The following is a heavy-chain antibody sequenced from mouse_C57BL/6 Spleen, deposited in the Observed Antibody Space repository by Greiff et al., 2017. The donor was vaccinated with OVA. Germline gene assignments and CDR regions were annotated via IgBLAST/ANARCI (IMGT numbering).Heavy chain of an antibody. J-gene: IGHJ2*01. V-gene: IGHV14-1*01. CDR1: GFNIKDYY. CDR3: TTWSTTVVAGD. Sequence: VQLQQSGAELVRPGASVKLSCTASGFNIKDYYMHWVKQRPEQGLEWIGRIDPEDGDTEYAPKFQGKATMTADISSNTAYLQLSSLTSEDTAVYYCTTWSTTVVAGDWGQGTTLTVSS. D-gene: IGHD1-1*01. CDR2: IDPEDGDT.